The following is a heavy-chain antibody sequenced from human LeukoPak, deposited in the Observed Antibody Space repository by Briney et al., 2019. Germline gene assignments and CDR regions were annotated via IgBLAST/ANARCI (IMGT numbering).Heavy chain of an antibody. V-gene: IGHV4-39*01. CDR1: GGSISSSSYY. CDR3: AREFPQLSAFDI. CDR2: IYYSGST. J-gene: IGHJ3*02. D-gene: IGHD3-10*01. Sequence: SETLSLTCTVSGGSISSSSYYWGWIRQPPGKGLEWIGSIYYSGSTYYNPSLKSRVTISVDTSKNQFSLKLSSVTAADTAVYYCAREFPQLSAFDIWGQGTMVTVSS.